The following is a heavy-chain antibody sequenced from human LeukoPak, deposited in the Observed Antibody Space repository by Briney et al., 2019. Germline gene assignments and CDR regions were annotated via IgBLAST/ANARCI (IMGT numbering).Heavy chain of an antibody. CDR2: ISYDGSNK. CDR3: AKFRGARDAFDI. D-gene: IGHD1-26*01. Sequence: PGGSLRLSCAASGFTFSSYGMHWVRQAPGKGLEWVAAISYDGSNKYYADSVKGRFTISRDNSKNTLYLQMNSLRAEDTAVYYCAKFRGARDAFDIWGQGTMVTVSS. CDR1: GFTFSSYG. J-gene: IGHJ3*02. V-gene: IGHV3-30*18.